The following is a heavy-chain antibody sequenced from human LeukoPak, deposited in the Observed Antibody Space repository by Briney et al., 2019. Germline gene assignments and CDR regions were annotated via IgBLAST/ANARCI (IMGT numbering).Heavy chain of an antibody. J-gene: IGHJ4*02. D-gene: IGHD1-26*01. CDR1: GGTFSSYA. CDR2: IIPIFGTA. V-gene: IGHV1-69*13. CDR3: ARVASGSYLAFDY. Sequence: SVKVSCKASGGTFSSYAISWVRQAPGQGLEWMGGIIPIFGTANYAQKFQGRVTITADESTSTAYMELSSLRSEDTAVYYCARVASGSYLAFDYWGQGTLVTVSS.